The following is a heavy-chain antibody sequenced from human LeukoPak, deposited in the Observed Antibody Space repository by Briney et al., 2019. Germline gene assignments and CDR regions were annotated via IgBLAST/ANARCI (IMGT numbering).Heavy chain of an antibody. V-gene: IGHV3-64*01. CDR3: AKDHLPGVVVADRDY. CDR1: GFTFSSYA. CDR2: ISSNGGST. Sequence: GGSLRLSCAASGFTFSSYAMHWVRQAPGKGLKYVSAISSNGGSTYYANSVKGRFTISRDNSKNTLYLQMGSLRAEDMAVYYCAKDHLPGVVVADRDYWGQGTLVTVSS. D-gene: IGHD6-19*01. J-gene: IGHJ4*02.